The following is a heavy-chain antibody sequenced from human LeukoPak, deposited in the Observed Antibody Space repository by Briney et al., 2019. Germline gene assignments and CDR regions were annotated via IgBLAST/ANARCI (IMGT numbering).Heavy chain of an antibody. Sequence: GASVKVSCKASGGTFSSYAISWVRQAPGQGLERMGRIIPILGIANYAQKFQGRVTITADKSTSTAYMELTSLTSEDTAVYYCARDMPNLAGTFDYWGQGTLVTVSS. J-gene: IGHJ4*02. D-gene: IGHD6-19*01. CDR3: ARDMPNLAGTFDY. V-gene: IGHV1-69*04. CDR2: IIPILGIA. CDR1: GGTFSSYA.